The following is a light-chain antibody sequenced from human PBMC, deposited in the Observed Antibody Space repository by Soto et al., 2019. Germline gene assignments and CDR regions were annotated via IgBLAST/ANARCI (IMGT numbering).Light chain of an antibody. CDR1: SSAVGGYRY. Sequence: QSALTQPASVSGSPGQSITISCTGTSSAVGGYRYVSWYQHHPGKAPKLMIYEVSNRPSGVSNRFSGSKSGNTASLIISGLQAEDEADYYCSSYTSTTIYVFGTGTKLTVL. V-gene: IGLV2-14*01. J-gene: IGLJ1*01. CDR3: SSYTSTTIYV. CDR2: EVS.